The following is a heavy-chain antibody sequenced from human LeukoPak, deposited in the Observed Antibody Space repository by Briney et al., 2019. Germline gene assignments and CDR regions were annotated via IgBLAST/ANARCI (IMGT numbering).Heavy chain of an antibody. J-gene: IGHJ4*02. D-gene: IGHD5-12*01. CDR2: ISGGSTT. CDR3: ARELHSGSFDY. CDR1: GSTFSSYA. Sequence: GGSLRLSCAASGSTFSSYAMNWVRQAPGKGLEWVSVISGGSTTYYADSVKGRFTISRDNSKNTLYLQMNSLRAEDTAVYYCARELHSGSFDYWGQGTLVTVSS. V-gene: IGHV3-23*03.